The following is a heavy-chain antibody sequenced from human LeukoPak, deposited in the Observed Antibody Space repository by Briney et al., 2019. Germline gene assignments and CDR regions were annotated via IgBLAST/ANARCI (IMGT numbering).Heavy chain of an antibody. J-gene: IGHJ6*02. Sequence: GGSLRLSCAASGFTFSSYWMHWVRQAPGKGLVWVSRINSDGSSTSYADSVKGRFTISRGNAKNTLYLQMNSLRAEDSAVYYCARAGEGDYYLHDMDVWGQGATVTVSS. D-gene: IGHD3-22*01. V-gene: IGHV3-74*01. CDR3: ARAGEGDYYLHDMDV. CDR1: GFTFSSYW. CDR2: INSDGSST.